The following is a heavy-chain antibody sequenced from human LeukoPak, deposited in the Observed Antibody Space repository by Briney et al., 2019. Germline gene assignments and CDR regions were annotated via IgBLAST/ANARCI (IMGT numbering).Heavy chain of an antibody. V-gene: IGHV3-21*01. CDR2: ISSSSSYI. CDR3: ARDSSSEDDY. CDR1: GFAFSSYS. J-gene: IGHJ4*02. Sequence: AGSLRLSCAASGFAFSSYSMNWVRQAPGKGLEWVSSISSSSSYIYYADSVKGRFTISRDNAKNSLYLQMNSLRAEDTAVYYCARDSSSEDDYWGQGTLVTVSS. D-gene: IGHD6-6*01.